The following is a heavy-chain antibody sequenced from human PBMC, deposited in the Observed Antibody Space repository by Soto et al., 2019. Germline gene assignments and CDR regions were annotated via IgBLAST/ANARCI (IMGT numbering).Heavy chain of an antibody. D-gene: IGHD2-15*01. CDR3: ARHVVVVVDPSDYCYMDV. J-gene: IGHJ6*03. CDR1: GGSISSSSYY. Sequence: SETLSLTCTVSGGSISSSSYYWGWIRQPPGKGLEWIGSIYYSGSTYYNPSLKSRVTISVDTSKNQFSLKLSSVTAADTAVYYCARHVVVVVDPSDYCYMDVWGKGTTVTVSS. CDR2: IYYSGST. V-gene: IGHV4-39*01.